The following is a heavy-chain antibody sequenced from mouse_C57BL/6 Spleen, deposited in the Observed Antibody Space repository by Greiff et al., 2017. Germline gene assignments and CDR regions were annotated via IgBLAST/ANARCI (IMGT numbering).Heavy chain of an antibody. J-gene: IGHJ3*01. CDR3: ARPRSGAWFAY. V-gene: IGHV5-17*01. CDR2: ISSGSSTI. CDR1: GFTFSDYG. Sequence: EVKLVESGGGLVKPGGSLKLSCAASGFTFSDYGMHWVRQAPEKGLEWVAYISSGSSTIYYADTVKGRFTISRDNAKNTLFLQMTSLRSEDTAMYYCARPRSGAWFAYWGQGTLVTVSA. D-gene: IGHD1-3*01.